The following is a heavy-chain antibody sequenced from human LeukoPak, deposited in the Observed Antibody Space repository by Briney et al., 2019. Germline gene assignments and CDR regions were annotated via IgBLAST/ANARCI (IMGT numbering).Heavy chain of an antibody. CDR3: ASRDYFDY. CDR2: IRSSSSTI. Sequence: GGSLRLSCAASGFTFSSYSMNWVRQAPGKGLECVAYIRSSSSTIYYADSVTGRFTISRDNAKNSLYLQMNSLRDEDTAVYYCASRDYFDYWGQGTLVTVSS. V-gene: IGHV3-48*02. J-gene: IGHJ4*02. CDR1: GFTFSSYS.